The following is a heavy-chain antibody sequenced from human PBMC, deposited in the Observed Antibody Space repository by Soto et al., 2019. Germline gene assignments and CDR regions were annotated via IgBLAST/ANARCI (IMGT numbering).Heavy chain of an antibody. V-gene: IGHV4-59*08. Sequence: SETLSLTCTVSGGSISSYYWNWIRQSPGKGLEWIGYIHYSGSTSYNPSLKSRVTISVDTSKNQFSLKLNSVTAAETAVYYCARGDIVVESSLYYMDVWGKGTTVTVSS. J-gene: IGHJ6*03. CDR3: ARGDIVVESSLYYMDV. D-gene: IGHD2-2*01. CDR2: IHYSGST. CDR1: GGSISSYY.